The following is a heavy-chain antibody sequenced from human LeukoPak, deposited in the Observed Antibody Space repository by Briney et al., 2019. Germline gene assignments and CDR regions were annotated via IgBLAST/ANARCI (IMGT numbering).Heavy chain of an antibody. Sequence: PGGSLRLSCAASGFTLSNYAMSSVRQAPGKGLEWVSGINDLGVDTYYTDSLKSPVTTSRDNSKNTRFLQMKILRAEETAVYYCAKGSSPFGNFACWGQGTLVTVSS. D-gene: IGHD6-13*01. CDR3: AKGSSPFGNFAC. CDR2: INDLGVDT. CDR1: GFTLSNYA. V-gene: IGHV3-23*01. J-gene: IGHJ4*02.